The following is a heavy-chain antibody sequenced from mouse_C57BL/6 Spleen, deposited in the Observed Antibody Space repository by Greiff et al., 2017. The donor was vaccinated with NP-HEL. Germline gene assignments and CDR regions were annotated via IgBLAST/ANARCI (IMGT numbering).Heavy chain of an antibody. CDR1: GYTFTSYW. V-gene: IGHV1-53*01. J-gene: IGHJ1*03. D-gene: IGHD1-1*01. CDR2: INPSNGGT. CDR3: ARSRDYYGSSYWYFEV. Sequence: QVQLQQPGTELVKPGASVKLSCKASGYTFTSYWMHWVKQRPGQGLEWIGNINPSNGGTNYNEKFKSKATLTVDKSSSTAFMQLSSLTSEDSAVYYCARSRDYYGSSYWYFEVWGTGTTVTVSS.